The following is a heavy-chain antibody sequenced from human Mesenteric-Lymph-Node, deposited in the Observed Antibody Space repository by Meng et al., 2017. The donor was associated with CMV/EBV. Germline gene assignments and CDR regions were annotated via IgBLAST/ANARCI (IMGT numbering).Heavy chain of an antibody. D-gene: IGHD4/OR15-4a*01. CDR1: GCSISSYY. V-gene: IGHV4-59*01. CDR2: IYYSGST. CDR3: AGDDYSVHHI. J-gene: IGHJ4*01. Sequence: SETLSLTCTVSGCSISSYYWSWIRQPPGKGLEWIGYIYYSGSTNYYPALKSRVTISVDTSTNQFSLKLSSVTAADTAVYYCAGDDYSVHHIWGQGTLVTVSS.